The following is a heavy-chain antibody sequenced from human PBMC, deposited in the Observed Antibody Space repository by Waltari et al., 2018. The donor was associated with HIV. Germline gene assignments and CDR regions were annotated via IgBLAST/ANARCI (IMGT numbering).Heavy chain of an antibody. Sequence: EVQLVQSGAEVTKPGESLKISCTGSGYRFHNTWIGWMRQMPGKGLEWMGIIYPGDSSTRYSPSFQGQVTISADKSISTAYLQWSSLKASDTAMYYCARIRFGGWDFDYWGQGTLVTVSS. D-gene: IGHD2-15*01. CDR3: ARIRFGGWDFDY. J-gene: IGHJ4*02. V-gene: IGHV5-51*01. CDR1: GYRFHNTW. CDR2: IYPGDSST.